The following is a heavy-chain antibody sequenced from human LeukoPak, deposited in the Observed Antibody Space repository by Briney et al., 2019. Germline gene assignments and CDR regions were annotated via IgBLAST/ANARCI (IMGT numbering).Heavy chain of an antibody. CDR1: SGSISTSNYY. CDR3: ARADGIAALETPHFDY. D-gene: IGHD6-6*01. Sequence: DPSETLSLTCTVSSGSISTSNYYWGWVRQPPGKALEWIGNIFYSGSTYYSPSLKSRVTISLDTSRNQFSLKLSSVTAADTAVYYCARADGIAALETPHFDYWGQGTLVTVSS. CDR2: IFYSGST. V-gene: IGHV4-39*07. J-gene: IGHJ4*02.